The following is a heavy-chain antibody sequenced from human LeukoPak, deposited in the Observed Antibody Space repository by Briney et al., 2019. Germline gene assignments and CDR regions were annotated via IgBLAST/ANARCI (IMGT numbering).Heavy chain of an antibody. CDR1: GGSISSYY. D-gene: IGHD6-13*01. J-gene: IGHJ4*02. Sequence: PSETLSLICTVSGGSISSYYWSWIRQPPGKGLEWIGYIYYSGSTNYNPSLKSRVTISVDTSKNQFSLKLSSVTAADTAVYYCARGAMAAAGNFDYWGQGTLVTVSS. CDR2: IYYSGST. V-gene: IGHV4-59*01. CDR3: ARGAMAAAGNFDY.